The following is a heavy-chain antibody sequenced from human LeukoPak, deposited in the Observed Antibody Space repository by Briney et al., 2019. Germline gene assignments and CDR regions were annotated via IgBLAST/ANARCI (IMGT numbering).Heavy chain of an antibody. CDR1: GGTFSSYA. Sequence: SVKVSCKASGGTFSSYAISWVRQAPGQGLEWMGRIIPIFGTANYAQKFQGRVTITTDESTSTAYMELSSLRSEDMAVYYCARALYYYDSSGYYSGNFQHWGQGTLVTVSS. D-gene: IGHD3-22*01. V-gene: IGHV1-69*05. J-gene: IGHJ1*01. CDR3: ARALYYYDSSGYYSGNFQH. CDR2: IIPIFGTA.